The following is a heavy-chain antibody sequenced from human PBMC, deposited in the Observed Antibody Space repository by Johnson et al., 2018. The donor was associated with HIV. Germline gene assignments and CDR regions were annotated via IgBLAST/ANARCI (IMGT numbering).Heavy chain of an antibody. J-gene: IGHJ3*02. CDR2: ISYDGSNT. Sequence: QVQLVESGGGVVQPGRSLRLSCAASGFTFSSYAMHWVRQAPGKGLEWVAVISYDGSNTYYADSVKGRFTISRDNSKNTLYLQMNSLRAEDTAVYYCARDPSGSYAEVTPDARFDIWGQGTMVTVSS. D-gene: IGHD1-26*01. V-gene: IGHV3-30-3*01. CDR1: GFTFSSYA. CDR3: ARDPSGSYAEVTPDARFDI.